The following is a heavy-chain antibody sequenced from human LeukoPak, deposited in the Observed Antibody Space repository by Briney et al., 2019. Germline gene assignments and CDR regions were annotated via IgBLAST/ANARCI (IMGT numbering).Heavy chain of an antibody. CDR2: ISWNSGSI. CDR1: GFTFDDYA. CDR3: AKDIVGYYDRNAFDI. J-gene: IGHJ3*02. Sequence: PGGSLRLSCAASGFTFDDYAMHWVRQAPGKGLEWVSGISWNSGSIGYADSVKGRFTISRDNAKNSLYLQMNSLRAEDTALYYCAKDIVGYYDRNAFDIWGQGTMVTVSS. D-gene: IGHD3-22*01. V-gene: IGHV3-9*01.